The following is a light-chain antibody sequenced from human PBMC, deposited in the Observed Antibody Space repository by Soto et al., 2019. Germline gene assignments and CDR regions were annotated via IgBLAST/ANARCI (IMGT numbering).Light chain of an antibody. J-gene: IGKJ2*01. Sequence: DIQMTQSPSTLSASIGDRVTITCRASQSIVSWLAWYQQKPGKAPKLLIQKASILESGVPSRFSGSGSGTDFTLTVSSLQPDDLATYYCQQYNSYRYTFGQGTKVEI. CDR3: QQYNSYRYT. CDR2: KAS. V-gene: IGKV1-5*03. CDR1: QSIVSW.